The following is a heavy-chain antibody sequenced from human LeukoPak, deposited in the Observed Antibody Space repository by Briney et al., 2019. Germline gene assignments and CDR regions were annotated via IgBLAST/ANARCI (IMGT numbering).Heavy chain of an antibody. CDR3: ASSGWYSTPNWFDP. Sequence: GGSLRLSCAASGFTFSSYGMHWVRQAPGKGLEWVASIKEDGSEKYYVDSVKGRFTISRDNAKNSLYLQMNSLRAEDTAMYYCASSGWYSTPNWFDPWGQGTLVIVSS. V-gene: IGHV3-7*01. J-gene: IGHJ5*02. CDR2: IKEDGSEK. D-gene: IGHD6-19*01. CDR1: GFTFSSYG.